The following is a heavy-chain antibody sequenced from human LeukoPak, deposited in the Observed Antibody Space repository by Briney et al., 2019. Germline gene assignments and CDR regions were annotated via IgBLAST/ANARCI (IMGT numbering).Heavy chain of an antibody. Sequence: PSETLSLTCTVSGGSIGTYYWSWIRQPPGKGLEWIGYIYTSGNTKCNPSLKSRVTMSIDTSKNRFSLKLSSVTAADTAVYYCARGLVGATPVFARGSELIDIWGQGTMVTVSS. V-gene: IGHV4-59*13. CDR2: IYTSGNT. CDR1: GGSIGTYY. CDR3: ARGLVGATPVFARGSELIDI. D-gene: IGHD1-26*01. J-gene: IGHJ3*02.